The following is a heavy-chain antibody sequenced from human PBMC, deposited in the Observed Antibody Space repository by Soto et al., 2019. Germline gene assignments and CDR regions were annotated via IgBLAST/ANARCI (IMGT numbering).Heavy chain of an antibody. J-gene: IGHJ4*02. V-gene: IGHV3-48*02. CDR1: GFTLSSYS. CDR2: ISGSGGTI. CDR3: ARETGLRSSGWSYYFDF. Sequence: EVQLVESGGGMVQPGGSLRVSCAASGFTLSSYSMHWVRQAPGKGLEWVSYISGSGGTIYYADSVKGRFTISRDNAKNPLSVQMISLRDEDTAVYFCARETGLRSSGWSYYFDFWGQGTRVTVSS. D-gene: IGHD6-19*01.